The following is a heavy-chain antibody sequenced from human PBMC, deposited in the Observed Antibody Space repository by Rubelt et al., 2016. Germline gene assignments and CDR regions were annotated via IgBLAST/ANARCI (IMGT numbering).Heavy chain of an antibody. Sequence: QVQLQESGPGLVKPSETLSLTCTVSGGSISTYYWGWIRLPPGKGLEWIGYNHYTENSRYNPSLKSRVTVSVDTSKNQFSLKLSSVTAADTAVYYCARGGHRDGYNYHFDYWGQGTLVTVSS. CDR3: ARGGHRDGYNYHFDY. V-gene: IGHV4-59*12. D-gene: IGHD5-24*01. J-gene: IGHJ4*02. CDR2: NHYTENS. CDR1: GGSISTYY.